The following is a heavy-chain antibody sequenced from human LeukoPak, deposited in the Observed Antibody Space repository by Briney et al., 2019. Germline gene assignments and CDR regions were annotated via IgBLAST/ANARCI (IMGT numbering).Heavy chain of an antibody. CDR2: ISYDGSNK. J-gene: IGHJ4*02. V-gene: IGHV3-30*02. Sequence: PGGSLRLSCAASGFTFSTYAMHWVRQAPGKGLEWVALISYDGSNKYYADSVKGRFTISRDNSKNTLYLQMNSLRAEDTAVYYRAKDRNQAGSLDYWGQGTLVTVSS. CDR3: AKDRNQAGSLDY. D-gene: IGHD1-26*01. CDR1: GFTFSTYA.